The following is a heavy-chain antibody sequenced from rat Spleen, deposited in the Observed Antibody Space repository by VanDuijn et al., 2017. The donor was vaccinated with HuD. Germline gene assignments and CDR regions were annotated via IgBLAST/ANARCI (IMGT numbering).Heavy chain of an antibody. J-gene: IGHJ2*01. CDR2: ISYEGSST. CDR1: GFTFSDYY. V-gene: IGHV5-22*01. Sequence: EVQLVESGGGLVQPGRSLKLSCAASGFTFSDYYMAWVRQAPKKGLEWVASISYEGSSTYYGDSVKGRFTISRDNAKSTLYLQMDSLRSEDTATYYCARFMYTTDYYYLRLIDYWGQGVMVTVSS. D-gene: IGHD1-6*01. CDR3: ARFMYTTDYYYLRLIDY.